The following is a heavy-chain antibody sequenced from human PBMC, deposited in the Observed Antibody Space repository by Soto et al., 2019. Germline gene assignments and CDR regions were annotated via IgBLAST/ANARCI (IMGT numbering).Heavy chain of an antibody. CDR1: GFTFSSYA. J-gene: IGHJ4*02. CDR3: AKVGGDYYDSSGYYWSFSYFDY. Sequence: GESLRLSCAASGFTFSSYAMSWVRQAPGKGLEWVSAISGSGGSTYYADSVKGRFTISRDNSKNTLYLQMNSLRAEDTAVYYCAKVGGDYYDSSGYYWSFSYFDYWGQGTLVTVSS. CDR2: ISGSGGST. D-gene: IGHD3-22*01. V-gene: IGHV3-23*01.